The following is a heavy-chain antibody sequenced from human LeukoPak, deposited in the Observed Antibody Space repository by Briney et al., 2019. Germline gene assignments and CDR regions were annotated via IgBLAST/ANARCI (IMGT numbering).Heavy chain of an antibody. V-gene: IGHV4-59*07. CDR2: IYYSGST. CDR1: GGPISSYY. D-gene: IGHD5-12*01. J-gene: IGHJ5*02. Sequence: SDTLSLTCTVSGGPISSYYWSWIRQPPGKGLEWSGYIYYSGSTNYTPSLKSRVTISVDTSKNQFSLKLSSVTAADTAVYYCARGGYSGYDYNWFDPWGQGTLVTVSS. CDR3: ARGGYSGYDYNWFDP.